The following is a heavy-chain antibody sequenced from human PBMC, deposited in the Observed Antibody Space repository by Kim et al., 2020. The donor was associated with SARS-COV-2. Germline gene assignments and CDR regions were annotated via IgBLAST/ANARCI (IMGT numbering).Heavy chain of an antibody. J-gene: IGHJ4*02. CDR1: GYNFANSR. V-gene: IGHV5-51*01. Sequence: GESLKISCKASGYNFANSRIGWARQMPGKGLEWMGFINPGNSDVRYSPSFQGQVTISADKSINTASLQWTNLKASDTAIYFCATHTTYITVFHNWGQRTLVTVSS. CDR2: INPGNSDV. D-gene: IGHD4-4*01. CDR3: ATHTTYITVFHN.